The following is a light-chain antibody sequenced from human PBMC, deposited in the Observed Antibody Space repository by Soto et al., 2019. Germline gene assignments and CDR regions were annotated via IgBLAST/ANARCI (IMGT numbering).Light chain of an antibody. V-gene: IGLV2-23*02. CDR1: SSDVGSHNL. J-gene: IGLJ2*01. CDR3: CSYGGNSVV. CDR2: EVF. Sequence: QSALTQPASMSGSPGQSITISCSGSSSDVGSHNLVSWYQQHPGKAPKLMIYEVFKRPSGVSNRFSGSKSGNTASLTVSDLQAEDEADYYCCSYGGNSVVFGGGTKLPS.